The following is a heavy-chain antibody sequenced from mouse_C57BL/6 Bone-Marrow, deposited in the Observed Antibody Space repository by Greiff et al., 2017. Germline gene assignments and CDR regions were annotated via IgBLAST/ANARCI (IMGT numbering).Heavy chain of an antibody. CDR3: ARSLYYDGSSCPHWYFDV. CDR2: IDPANGNT. CDR1: GFNIKNTY. J-gene: IGHJ1*03. V-gene: IGHV14-3*01. Sequence: EVQLQQSVAELVRPGASVKLSCTASGFNIKNTYMHWVKQRPEQGLEWIGRIDPANGNTKYAPKFQGKATITADPSSNTAYLQLSSLTSEDTAIYCCARSLYYDGSSCPHWYFDVWGTGTTVTVSS. D-gene: IGHD1-1*01.